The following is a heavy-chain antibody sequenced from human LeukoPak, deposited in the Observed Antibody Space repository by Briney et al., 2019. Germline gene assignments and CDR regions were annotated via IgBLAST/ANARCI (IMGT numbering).Heavy chain of an antibody. V-gene: IGHV3-30*02. CDR1: GFTFSNYG. Sequence: PGGSLRLSCAASGFTFSNYGMHWVRQAPGKGLEWVAFIRYDGNNKNYADFVKGRFTISRDNSKNTLYLQMNNLRAEDTAVYYCAKYYYGSGSQRYFDYWGQGTLVTVSS. CDR3: AKYYYGSGSQRYFDY. CDR2: IRYDGNNK. D-gene: IGHD3-10*01. J-gene: IGHJ4*02.